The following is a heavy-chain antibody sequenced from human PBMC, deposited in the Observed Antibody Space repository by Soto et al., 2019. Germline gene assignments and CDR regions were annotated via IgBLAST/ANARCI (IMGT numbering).Heavy chain of an antibody. Sequence: QVQLQQWGAGLLKPSETLSLTCAVYGGSFSGYYWGWIRQPPGKGLEWIGEINHSGSTNYNPSLKSRVTISVDTSKNQFSLKLSSVTAADTAVYYCARGLRNREQLYSSPPYFDYWGQGTLVTVSS. J-gene: IGHJ4*02. CDR1: GGSFSGYY. V-gene: IGHV4-34*01. CDR3: ARGLRNREQLYSSPPYFDY. CDR2: INHSGST. D-gene: IGHD6-19*01.